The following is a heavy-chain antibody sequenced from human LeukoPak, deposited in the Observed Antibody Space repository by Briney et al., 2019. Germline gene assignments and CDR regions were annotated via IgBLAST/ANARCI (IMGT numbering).Heavy chain of an antibody. CDR3: ARWVWSGRFYYFDS. J-gene: IGHJ4*02. Sequence: ASVKVSCKASGDTFTGYYMHWVRQAPGQGLEWMGWISPSNGATNYAQNFQDRVTMTSDTSISTGYMELSRLRSDDTAVYYCARWVWSGRFYYFDSWGQGTLVTVSS. V-gene: IGHV1-2*02. CDR1: GDTFTGYY. D-gene: IGHD1-26*01. CDR2: ISPSNGAT.